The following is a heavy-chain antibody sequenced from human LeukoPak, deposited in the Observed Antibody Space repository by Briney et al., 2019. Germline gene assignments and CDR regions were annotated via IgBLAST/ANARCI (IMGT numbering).Heavy chain of an antibody. CDR2: IRKKANSYTT. CDR3: ARDLCSGGSCWAFDI. J-gene: IGHJ3*02. Sequence: PGGSLTLSCAAAVFTFGDHYMDWVRQAPGKGLEWVGRIRKKANSYTTEYAASVKGRFTISRDDSKNSLYLQMNSLKTEDTAVYYCARDLCSGGSCWAFDIGGQGTMVTVSS. CDR1: VFTFGDHY. V-gene: IGHV3-72*01. D-gene: IGHD2-15*01.